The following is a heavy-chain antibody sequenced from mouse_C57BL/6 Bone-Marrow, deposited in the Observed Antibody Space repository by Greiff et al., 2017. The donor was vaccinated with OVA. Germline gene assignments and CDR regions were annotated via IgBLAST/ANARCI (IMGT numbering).Heavy chain of an antibody. CDR2: IYPRSGNT. CDR1: GYTFTSYG. D-gene: IGHD1-1*01. Sequence: VQLQQPGAELVKPGASVKLSCKASGYTFTSYGISWVKQRTGQGLEWIGEIYPRSGNTYYNEKFKGKATLTADKSSSTAYMELRSLTSEDSAVYFCARSELHAMDYWGQGTSVTVSS. CDR3: ARSELHAMDY. J-gene: IGHJ4*01. V-gene: IGHV1-81*01.